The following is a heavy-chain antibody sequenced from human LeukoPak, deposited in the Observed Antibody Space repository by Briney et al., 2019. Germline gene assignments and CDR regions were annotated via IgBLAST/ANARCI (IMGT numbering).Heavy chain of an antibody. V-gene: IGHV4-59*11. CDR1: AASFSSHY. CDR3: ARDLVTVTKGFDI. Sequence: NASETLSLICAVSAASFSSHYWTWIRQSPGKGLEWIGYISYIGSTNYNPSLKSRVTISIDTSRNQFSLKLRAVTAADTAVYYCARDLVTVTKGFDIWGQGTMVSVSS. CDR2: ISYIGST. J-gene: IGHJ3*02. D-gene: IGHD4-17*01.